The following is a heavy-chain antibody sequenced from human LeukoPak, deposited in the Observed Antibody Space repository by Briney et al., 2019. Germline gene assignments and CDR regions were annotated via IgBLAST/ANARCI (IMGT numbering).Heavy chain of an antibody. D-gene: IGHD3-22*01. Sequence: SETLSLTCSVSGDSISMHYWSWIRQPPGKGLEWIGYIYYSGSTDYNPSLKSRVTISVETSKNQFSLKLSSVTAADTAVYYCARVTGYMIEDYFDYWGQGTLVTVPS. CDR2: IYYSGST. J-gene: IGHJ4*02. CDR1: GDSISMHY. V-gene: IGHV4-59*11. CDR3: ARVTGYMIEDYFDY.